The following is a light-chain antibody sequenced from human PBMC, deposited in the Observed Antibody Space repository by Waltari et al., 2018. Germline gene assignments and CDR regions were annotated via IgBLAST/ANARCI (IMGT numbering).Light chain of an antibody. CDR3: CSYTGSSTSYG. J-gene: IGLJ1*01. V-gene: IGLV2-23*01. CDR2: EAT. Sequence: QSALSHPAPVSGTPGQSLTITCPEASTDLASYHLLAWYQHHPNRAPKLIIYEATKRPSGISHRFSGAKSGATASLRISGLQADDEADYYCCSYTGSSTSYGCGGGTKVTVL. CDR1: STDLASYHL.